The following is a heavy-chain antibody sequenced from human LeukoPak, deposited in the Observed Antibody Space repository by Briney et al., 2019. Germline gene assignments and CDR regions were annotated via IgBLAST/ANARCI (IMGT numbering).Heavy chain of an antibody. Sequence: GASVKVSCKASGYTFTSYGISWVRQAPGQGLERMGWISAYNGNTNYAQKLQGRVTMTTDTSTSTAYMELRSLRSDDTAVYYCATGYDYGDYWYFDLWGRGTLVTVSS. CDR2: ISAYNGNT. CDR1: GYTFTSYG. CDR3: ATGYDYGDYWYFDL. V-gene: IGHV1-18*01. J-gene: IGHJ2*01. D-gene: IGHD4-17*01.